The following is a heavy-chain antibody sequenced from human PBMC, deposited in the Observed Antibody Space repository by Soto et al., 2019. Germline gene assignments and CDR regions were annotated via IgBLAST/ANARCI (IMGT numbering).Heavy chain of an antibody. J-gene: IGHJ3*02. V-gene: IGHV4-59*01. CDR1: VGPISSYY. D-gene: IGHD3-10*01. CDR2: IYYSGST. Sequence: SETLSLTCTVSVGPISSYYWSLIRQPPGKGLECIWYIYYSGSTNYNPSLKSRVTISVDTSKNQFSLKLSSVTAADTAVYYGAREGSLGDDAFDIWGPGTIVTLSS. CDR3: AREGSLGDDAFDI.